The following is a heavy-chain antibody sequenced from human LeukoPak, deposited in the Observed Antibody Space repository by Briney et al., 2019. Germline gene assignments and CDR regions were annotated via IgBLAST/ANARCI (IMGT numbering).Heavy chain of an antibody. Sequence: GGTLRLSCAASGFSFSSSEMNWVRQAPGKGPEWVSHISRGGNTEYYADSVRGRFTVSRDNAKNLLYLQMNSLRDEDTAVYYCARDTVNGPFVISLDLWGQGALVTVSS. CDR3: ARDTVNGPFVISLDL. CDR1: GFSFSSSE. CDR2: ISRGGNTE. J-gene: IGHJ5*02. V-gene: IGHV3-48*03. D-gene: IGHD2-8*01.